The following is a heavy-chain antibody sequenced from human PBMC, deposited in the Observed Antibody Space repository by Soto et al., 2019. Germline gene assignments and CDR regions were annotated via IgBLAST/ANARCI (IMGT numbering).Heavy chain of an antibody. Sequence: PGGSLRLSCAASGFSFNNYAMSWVRQAPGKGLEWVSAISANGQGIYYADSVKGRFIISRDSSKNTVFLHMDSLPAEDTAVYYCAKDRNYPRDQFHNWGQGTLVTVSS. CDR1: GFSFNNYA. CDR2: ISANGQGI. V-gene: IGHV3-23*01. J-gene: IGHJ4*02. CDR3: AKDRNYPRDQFHN. D-gene: IGHD1-7*01.